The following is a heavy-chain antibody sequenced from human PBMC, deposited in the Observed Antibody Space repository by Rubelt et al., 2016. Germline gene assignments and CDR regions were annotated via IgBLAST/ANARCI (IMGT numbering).Heavy chain of an antibody. J-gene: IGHJ4*02. Sequence: EVQLVESGGGLVQPGGSLRLSCAASGFTVSSDYMTWVRQAPGKGLEWVSVIYSGGETYYADSVKGRFTISRDNSKNTLYLQMSCLRAEDTAVYYCALHYYPLKWGQGTLVTVSS. CDR1: GFTVSSDY. D-gene: IGHD3-10*01. CDR3: ALHYYPLK. CDR2: IYSGGET. V-gene: IGHV3-66*01.